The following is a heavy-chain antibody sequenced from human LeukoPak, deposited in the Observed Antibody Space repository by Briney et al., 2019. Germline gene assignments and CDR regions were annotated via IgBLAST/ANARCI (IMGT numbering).Heavy chain of an antibody. J-gene: IGHJ4*02. CDR1: GFTFDDYG. CDR2: IDRNGDST. CDR3: ASGARSGSEWLSVDY. V-gene: IGHV3-20*04. D-gene: IGHD5-12*01. Sequence: GGSLRLSCAASGFTFDDYGMSWVRQAPGKGLEWVSGIDRNGDSTGYADSVEGRFTISRDNAKNSLYLQMNSLRAEDTAVYYCASGARSGSEWLSVDYWGQGTLVTVSS.